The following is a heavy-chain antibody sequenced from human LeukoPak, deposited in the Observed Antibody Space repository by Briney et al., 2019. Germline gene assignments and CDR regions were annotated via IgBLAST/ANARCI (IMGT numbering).Heavy chain of an antibody. V-gene: IGHV3-74*01. CDR1: GFTFSNYW. Sequence: GGSLRLSCAASGFTFSNYWMHWVRQAPGKGLVWVSHINSDGRTTTYADSVKGRFTISRDNAKNTVYLQMNSLRAEDTAVYYCGRDTGDGYNSYFDYWGQGTMVTVSA. CDR3: GRDTGDGYNSYFDY. D-gene: IGHD5-24*01. J-gene: IGHJ4*02. CDR2: INSDGRTT.